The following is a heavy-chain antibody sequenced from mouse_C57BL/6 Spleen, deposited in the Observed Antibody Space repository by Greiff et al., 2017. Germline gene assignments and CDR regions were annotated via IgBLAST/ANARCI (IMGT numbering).Heavy chain of an antibody. V-gene: IGHV1-26*01. CDR2: INPNNGGT. J-gene: IGHJ4*01. CDR3: ARGTPDAMDY. CDR1: GYTFTDYY. Sequence: VQLKQSGPELVKPGASVKISCKASGYTFTDYYMNWVKQSHGKSLEWIGDINPNNGGTSYNQKFKGKATLTVDKSSSTAYMELRSLTSEDSAVYYCARGTPDAMDYWGQGTSVTVSS. D-gene: IGHD3-3*01.